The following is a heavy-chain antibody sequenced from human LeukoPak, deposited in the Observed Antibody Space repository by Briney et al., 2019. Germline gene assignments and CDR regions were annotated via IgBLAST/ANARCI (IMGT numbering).Heavy chain of an antibody. J-gene: IGHJ5*02. CDR2: FDPEDGET. Sequence: ASVKVSCKVSGYTLTELSMHWVRQAPGKGLEWMGGFDPEDGETIYAQKFQGRVTITADESTSTAYMELGSLRSEDTAVYYCARAPTRTTIFGVVIIGWFDPWGQGTLVTVSS. CDR1: GYTLTELS. CDR3: ARAPTRTTIFGVVIIGWFDP. D-gene: IGHD3-3*01. V-gene: IGHV1-24*01.